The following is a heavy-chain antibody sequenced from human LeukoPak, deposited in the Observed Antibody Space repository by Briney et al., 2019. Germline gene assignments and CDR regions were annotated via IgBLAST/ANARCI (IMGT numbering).Heavy chain of an antibody. CDR2: ISYDGSNK. V-gene: IGHV3-30*18. CDR3: AKALGASGYSYGQNWFDP. J-gene: IGHJ5*02. Sequence: GGSLRLSCAASGFTFSCYEMNRVRQAPGKGLEWVAVISYDGSNKYYADSVKGRFTISRDNSKNTLYLQMNSLRAEDTAVYYCAKALGASGYSYGQNWFDPWGQGTLVTVSS. D-gene: IGHD5-18*01. CDR1: GFTFSCYE.